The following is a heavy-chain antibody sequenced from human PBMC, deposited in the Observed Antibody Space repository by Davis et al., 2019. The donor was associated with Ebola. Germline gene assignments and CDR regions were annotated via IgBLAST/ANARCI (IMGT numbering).Heavy chain of an antibody. D-gene: IGHD1-26*01. CDR3: ARDSSGVVGANDFDY. CDR2: MNPNSGNT. Sequence: AASVKVSCKASGYTFTNYYMHWVRQATGQGLEWVGWMNPNSGNTGYAQKFQGRVTMTRNTSINTAYMELSSLRSEDTAVYFCARDSSGVVGANDFDYWGQGSLVTVSS. V-gene: IGHV1-8*02. CDR1: GYTFTNYY. J-gene: IGHJ4*02.